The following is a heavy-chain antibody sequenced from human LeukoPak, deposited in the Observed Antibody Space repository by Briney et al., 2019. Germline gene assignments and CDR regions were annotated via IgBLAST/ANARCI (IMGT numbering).Heavy chain of an antibody. Sequence: PGRSLRLSCAASGFTFSSYGMHWVRQAPGKGLEWVAVISYDGSNKYYADSVKGRFTISRDNSKNTLYLQMNSLRAEDTAVYYCAKDLTYYYGMDVWGQGTTVTVSS. J-gene: IGHJ6*02. D-gene: IGHD3-16*01. CDR3: AKDLTYYYGMDV. V-gene: IGHV3-30*18. CDR2: ISYDGSNK. CDR1: GFTFSSYG.